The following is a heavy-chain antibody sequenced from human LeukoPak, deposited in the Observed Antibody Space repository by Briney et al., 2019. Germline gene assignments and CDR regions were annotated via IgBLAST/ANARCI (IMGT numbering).Heavy chain of an antibody. CDR1: GGSIFGHY. CDR2: TFYDGST. D-gene: IGHD1-26*01. Sequence: SETLSLTCTVSGGSIFGHYWTWIRQPPGKRLEWIGYTFYDGSTDYNPSLKSRVTISVDTSKNQFSLKLSSVTAADTAVYYCARRHVGGSYFPFDYWGQGTLVTVSS. V-gene: IGHV4-59*08. J-gene: IGHJ4*02. CDR3: ARRHVGGSYFPFDY.